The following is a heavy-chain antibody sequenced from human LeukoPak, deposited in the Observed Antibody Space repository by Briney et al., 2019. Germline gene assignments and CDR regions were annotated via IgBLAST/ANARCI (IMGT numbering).Heavy chain of an antibody. J-gene: IGHJ4*02. CDR3: ARGFAYGDTGSFDY. CDR2: IYYSGST. CDR1: GGSISSYY. Sequence: SETLSLTCTVSGGSISSYYWSWIRQPPGKGLEWIDYIYYSGSTTYNPSLKSRVTISVDTSKNQFSLKLSSVTAADTAVYYCARGFAYGDTGSFDYWGQGTLVTVSS. V-gene: IGHV4-59*01. D-gene: IGHD4-17*01.